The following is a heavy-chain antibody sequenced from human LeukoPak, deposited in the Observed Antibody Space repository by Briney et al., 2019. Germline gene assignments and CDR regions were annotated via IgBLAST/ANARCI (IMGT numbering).Heavy chain of an antibody. CDR2: LYHSGTT. CDR3: ARAKLEWFSTYYYYYMDV. CDR1: GYSISSGYY. J-gene: IGHJ6*03. V-gene: IGHV4-38-2*01. D-gene: IGHD3-3*01. Sequence: SETLSLTCGVSGYSISSGYYWGWIRQPPGKGLEWIGILYHSGTTYYNPSLKSRVTILAETSKNHFSLKLNSVTAADTAVYYCARAKLEWFSTYYYYYMDVWGQGTTVTVSS.